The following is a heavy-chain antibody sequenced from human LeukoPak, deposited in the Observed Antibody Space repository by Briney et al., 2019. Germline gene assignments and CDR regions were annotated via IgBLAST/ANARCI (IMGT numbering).Heavy chain of an antibody. CDR3: AREKDYYGSGSYYKGYGMDV. CDR2: IYYSGST. J-gene: IGHJ6*02. Sequence: PSETLSLTCTVSGGSISSYYWSRIRQPPGKGLEWIGYIYYSGSTNYNPSLKSRVTISVDTSKNQFSLKLSSVTAADTAVYHCAREKDYYGSGSYYKGYGMDVWGQGTTVTVSS. CDR1: GGSISSYY. D-gene: IGHD3-10*01. V-gene: IGHV4-59*01.